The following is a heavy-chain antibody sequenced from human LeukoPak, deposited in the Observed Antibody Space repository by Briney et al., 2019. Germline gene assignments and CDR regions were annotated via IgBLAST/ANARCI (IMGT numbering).Heavy chain of an antibody. D-gene: IGHD3-16*01. CDR2: IWHDGSNK. Sequence: PGRSLRLSCAASGFTFNSFDMQWVRQAPGKGLEWVAVIWHDGSNKNYADSVKGRFTISRDNSKNTLYLLMDSLRAEDTAVYYCAKEGDAYDSYYYYYMDVWGKGTTVTVSS. J-gene: IGHJ6*03. CDR3: AKEGDAYDSYYYYYMDV. V-gene: IGHV3-33*06. CDR1: GFTFNSFD.